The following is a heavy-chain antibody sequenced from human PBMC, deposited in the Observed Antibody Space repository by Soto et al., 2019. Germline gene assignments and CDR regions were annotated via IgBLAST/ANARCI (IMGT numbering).Heavy chain of an antibody. J-gene: IGHJ4*02. D-gene: IGHD6-13*01. V-gene: IGHV3-33*01. CDR3: ARSAGKGGLAAPIDF. Sequence: VQLVESGGGVVQPGRSLRLSCVSSGFTFSSYDMHWVRQAPGKGLEWVAVIWYDGSNEFYADSVKGRFTISRDNSKNTLFLQIDSLRAEDTSVYYCARSAGKGGLAAPIDFWGQGTLVTVSS. CDR1: GFTFSSYD. CDR2: IWYDGSNE.